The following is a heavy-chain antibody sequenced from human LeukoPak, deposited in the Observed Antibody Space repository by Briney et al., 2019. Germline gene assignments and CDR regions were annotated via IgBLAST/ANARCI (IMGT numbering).Heavy chain of an antibody. CDR3: VTYYYGSSAPKRNY. D-gene: IGHD3-22*01. J-gene: IGHJ4*02. V-gene: IGHV4-34*01. CDR1: GGSFSDYF. CDR2: ISHSGST. Sequence: KPSETLSLTCAVYGGSFSDYFWSWIRQPPGKGLEWIGEISHSGSTTYNPSLRSRVTILGDTSKKQFSLKLSSVTAADTAVYYCVTYYYGSSAPKRNYWGQGILVTVSS.